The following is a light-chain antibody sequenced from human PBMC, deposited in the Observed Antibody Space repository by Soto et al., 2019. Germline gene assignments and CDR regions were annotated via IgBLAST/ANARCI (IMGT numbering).Light chain of an antibody. CDR1: SSDVGGYNY. J-gene: IGLJ1*01. CDR3: NSYAGSNIV. CDR2: EVY. Sequence: LTQPPSAAWSPGQAVTISCTRTSSDVGGYNYVSWYQQHPGQAPKLMIYEVYKRPSGVPDRFSGSKSGNTASLTVSGLQAEDEADYYCNSYAGSNIVFGTGTKVTV. V-gene: IGLV2-8*01.